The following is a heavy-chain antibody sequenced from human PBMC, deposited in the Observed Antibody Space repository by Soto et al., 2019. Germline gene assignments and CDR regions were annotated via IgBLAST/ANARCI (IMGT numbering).Heavy chain of an antibody. V-gene: IGHV3-23*01. J-gene: IGHJ4*02. CDR1: GFTFSTHA. CDR2: ITSSSGAT. CDR3: AKRPPLHFDY. Sequence: EVQLLESGGGLVQPGGSLRLSCGASGFTFSTHAMAWVRQTPGKGLEWVSSITSSSGATYYADSVKGRFTISRDNSKNPLVLQINRPRGGDTGKNYFAKRPPLHFDYWGQGTLVTVSS.